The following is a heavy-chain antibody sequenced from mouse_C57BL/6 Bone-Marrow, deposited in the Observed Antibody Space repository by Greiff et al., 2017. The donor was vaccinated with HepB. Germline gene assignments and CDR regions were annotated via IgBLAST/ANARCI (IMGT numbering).Heavy chain of an antibody. CDR3: TSYTTVVEAY. CDR2: IDPENGDT. D-gene: IGHD1-1*01. J-gene: IGHJ3*01. Sequence: VQLKESGAELVRPGASVKLSCTASGFNIKDDYMHWVKQRPEQGLEWIGWIDPENGDTEYASKFQGKATITADTSSNTAYLQLSSLTSEDTAVYYCTSYTTVVEAYWGQGTLVTVSA. V-gene: IGHV14-4*01. CDR1: GFNIKDDY.